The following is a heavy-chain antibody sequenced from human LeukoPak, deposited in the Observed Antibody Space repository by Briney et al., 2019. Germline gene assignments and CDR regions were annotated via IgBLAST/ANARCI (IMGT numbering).Heavy chain of an antibody. CDR2: LYHSGST. Sequence: SETLSLTCTVSGYSISTNNYWGWIRQPPGKGLEWIGSLYHSGSTYYNPSLKSRVTISVDTSKNQFSLRMNSLTASDTAVYYCASGTWGFYDTTVGVYWGQGTLVTVSS. CDR1: GYSISTNNY. D-gene: IGHD3-22*01. CDR3: ASGTWGFYDTTVGVY. J-gene: IGHJ4*02. V-gene: IGHV4-38-2*02.